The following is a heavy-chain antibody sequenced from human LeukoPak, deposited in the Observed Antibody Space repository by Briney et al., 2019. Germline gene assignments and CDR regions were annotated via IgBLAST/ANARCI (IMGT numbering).Heavy chain of an antibody. Sequence: ASVKVSCKASGGTFSSYAISWVRQAPGQGLEWMGRIIPILGIANYAQKFQGTVTITADKSTSTAYMALSSLRSEDTAVYYCARDLPPGSGGSWSWFDPWGQGTLVTVSS. V-gene: IGHV1-69*04. J-gene: IGHJ5*02. CDR2: IIPILGIA. D-gene: IGHD2-15*01. CDR1: GGTFSSYA. CDR3: ARDLPPGSGGSWSWFDP.